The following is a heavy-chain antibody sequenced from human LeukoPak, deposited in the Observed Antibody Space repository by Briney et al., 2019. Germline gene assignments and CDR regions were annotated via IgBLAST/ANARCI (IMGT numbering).Heavy chain of an antibody. V-gene: IGHV4-59*08. CDR1: GGSISSYY. Sequence: SETLSLTCTVSGGSISSYYWSWIRQPAGKGLEWIGYIYYSGSTNYNPSLKSRVTISVDTSKNQFSLKLSSVTAADTAVYYCARYWRAWFGELASEPYFDYWGQGTLVTVSS. CDR3: ARYWRAWFGELASEPYFDY. CDR2: IYYSGST. J-gene: IGHJ4*02. D-gene: IGHD3-10*01.